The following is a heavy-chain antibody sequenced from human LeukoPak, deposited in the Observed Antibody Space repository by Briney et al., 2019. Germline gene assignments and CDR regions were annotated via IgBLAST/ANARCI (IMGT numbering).Heavy chain of an antibody. D-gene: IGHD6-13*01. CDR2: IYYSGST. V-gene: IGHV4-59*08. J-gene: IGHJ4*02. CDR1: GGSISSYY. CDR3: ARLGSSWELDY. Sequence: SETLSLTCTVSGGSISSYYWSWIRQPPGKGLEWIGYIYYSGSTNYNPSLRSRVTISVDTSKNQFSLKLSSVTAADTAVYYCARLGSSWELDYWGQGTLVTVSS.